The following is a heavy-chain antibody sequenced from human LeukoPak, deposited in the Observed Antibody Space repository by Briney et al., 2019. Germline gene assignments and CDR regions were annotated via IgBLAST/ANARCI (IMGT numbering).Heavy chain of an antibody. CDR2: ISGSGGST. CDR3: AKDHDVVVVAATPTIDY. V-gene: IGHV3-23*01. J-gene: IGHJ4*02. Sequence: QAAGSLRLSCAASGFTFSSYAMSWVRQAPGKGLEWVSAISGSGGSTYYADSVKGRFTISRDNSKNTLYLQMNSLRAEDTAVYYCAKDHDVVVVAATPTIDYWGQGTLVTVSS. CDR1: GFTFSSYA. D-gene: IGHD2-15*01.